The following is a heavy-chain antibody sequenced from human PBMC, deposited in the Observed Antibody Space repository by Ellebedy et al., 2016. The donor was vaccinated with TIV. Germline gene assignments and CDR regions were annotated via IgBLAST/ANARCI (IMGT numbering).Heavy chain of an antibody. CDR1: GFTFSTYG. CDR3: AQDPRSNYYDSSGGPFDY. CDR2: ISYHGSNK. D-gene: IGHD3-22*01. V-gene: IGHV3-30*18. Sequence: GGSLRLSXAASGFTFSTYGMHWVRQAPGKGLEWVAVISYHGSNKYYADSVKGRFTISRDNSKNTLYLEMNSLRAEDTAVYHCAQDPRSNYYDSSGGPFDYWGQGTLVTVSS. J-gene: IGHJ4*02.